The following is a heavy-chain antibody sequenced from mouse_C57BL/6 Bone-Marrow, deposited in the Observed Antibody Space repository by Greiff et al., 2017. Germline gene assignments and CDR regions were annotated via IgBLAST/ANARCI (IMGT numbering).Heavy chain of an antibody. CDR1: GYTFTSYW. V-gene: IGHV1-55*01. CDR3: AITTVDYAMDY. D-gene: IGHD1-1*01. Sequence: QVQLQQPGAELVKPGASVKMSCKASGYTFTSYWITWVKQRPGQGLEWIGDIYPGSGSTNYNEKFKGKATLTADKSSSTAYMELRSLTSEDSAVYFCAITTVDYAMDYWGQGTSVTVSS. J-gene: IGHJ4*01. CDR2: IYPGSGST.